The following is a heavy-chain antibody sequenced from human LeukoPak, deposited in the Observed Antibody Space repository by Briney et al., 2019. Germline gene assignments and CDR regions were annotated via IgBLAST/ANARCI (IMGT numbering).Heavy chain of an antibody. CDR3: ARDLNTAMSDY. J-gene: IGHJ4*02. V-gene: IGHV3-20*04. CDR2: INWNGGIT. D-gene: IGHD5-18*01. Sequence: GGSLRLSCAASGFTFDDYGMSWVRQAPGKVLEWVSGINWNGGITGYADSVRGRFTISRDNTKNSLYLQMNSLRAEDTALYYCARDLNTAMSDYWGQGTLVTVSS. CDR1: GFTFDDYG.